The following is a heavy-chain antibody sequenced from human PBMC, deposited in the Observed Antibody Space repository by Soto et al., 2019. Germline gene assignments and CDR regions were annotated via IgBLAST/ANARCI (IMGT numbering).Heavy chain of an antibody. CDR1: DGSISSSSHH. V-gene: IGHV4-39*01. CDR2: MHYSGNT. D-gene: IGHD4-17*01. J-gene: IGHJ6*02. CDR3: ARVRGRTTATKDRGLDV. Sequence: QLQLQESGPGLVKPSETLSLTCSVSDGSISSSSHHWGWIRQPPGKGLEWIGAMHYSGNTYYNPYCKARXTXSXXTSMHQFALKLNSATAADTAVYYGARVRGRTTATKDRGLDVWGQGTTVIVSS.